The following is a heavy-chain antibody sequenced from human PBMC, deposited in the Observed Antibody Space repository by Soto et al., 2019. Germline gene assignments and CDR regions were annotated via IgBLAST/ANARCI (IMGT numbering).Heavy chain of an antibody. Sequence: EVQLVESGGGSVQPGRSLRLSCAASGLTFEIHAMHWVRQAPGKGLEWVSGISWNSDTIGYADSVKGRFTISRDNANNTLKLQMNSLRTEDTALYYCAKGDTSGSWTFYFWGQGTLVTVSS. CDR1: GLTFEIHA. D-gene: IGHD6-19*01. J-gene: IGHJ4*02. V-gene: IGHV3-9*01. CDR2: ISWNSDTI. CDR3: AKGDTSGSWTFYF.